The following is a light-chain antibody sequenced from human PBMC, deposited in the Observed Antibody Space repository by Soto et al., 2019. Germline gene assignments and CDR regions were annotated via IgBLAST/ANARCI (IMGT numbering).Light chain of an antibody. V-gene: IGKV1-5*01. J-gene: IGKJ4*01. CDR3: QQFNSYPLT. Sequence: DIPMTQSPSTLSAFVGDRDTITCRASQSISSRLAWYQQKPGKAPKFLIYDASSLESGVPSRFSGSGSGTQFTLTISSLQPDDSATYYCQQFNSYPLTFGGGTKVDIK. CDR1: QSISSR. CDR2: DAS.